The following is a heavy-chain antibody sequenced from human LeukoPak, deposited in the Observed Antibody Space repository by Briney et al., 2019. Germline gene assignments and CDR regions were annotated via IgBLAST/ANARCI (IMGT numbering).Heavy chain of an antibody. J-gene: IGHJ1*01. D-gene: IGHD3-22*01. Sequence: GGSLRLSCAASGFTFGSYGMSWVRQAPGKGLEWVSFITPNADRTSYADSVVGRFTISRDNPRNTVYMQMNSLRDEDTAVYYCAIMHGYYDGSGYWVQWGQGTLVTVSS. CDR2: ITPNADRT. CDR3: AIMHGYYDGSGYWVQ. V-gene: IGHV3-23*01. CDR1: GFTFGSYG.